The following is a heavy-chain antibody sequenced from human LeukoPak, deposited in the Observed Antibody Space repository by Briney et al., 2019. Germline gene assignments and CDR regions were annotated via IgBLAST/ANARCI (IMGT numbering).Heavy chain of an antibody. CDR1: GFTFSSYF. CDR2: ISDSSTYI. V-gene: IGHV3-21*01. Sequence: SGGSLRLSCAASGFTFSSYFMNWVRQAPGKGLEWVSPISDSSTYIYYADSVKGRFTISRDNAKNSVSLQMNSLRAEDTAVYYCASGSYGSGFYYFYYMDVWGKGTTVTVSS. D-gene: IGHD3-10*01. J-gene: IGHJ6*03. CDR3: ASGSYGSGFYYFYYMDV.